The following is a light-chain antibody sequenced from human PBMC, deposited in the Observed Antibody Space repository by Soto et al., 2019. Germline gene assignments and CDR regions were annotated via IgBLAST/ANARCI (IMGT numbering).Light chain of an antibody. Sequence: DILMTQSPSSLPASVLDTVTITFRASQSISSHLNWYQQKPGKAPNLLMYTASNLQSGVPSRFSGSGSGTDFTLTISSLQPEDFATYYCQQSYSTPISFGQGTRLEIK. CDR1: QSISSH. V-gene: IGKV1-39*01. J-gene: IGKJ5*01. CDR2: TAS. CDR3: QQSYSTPIS.